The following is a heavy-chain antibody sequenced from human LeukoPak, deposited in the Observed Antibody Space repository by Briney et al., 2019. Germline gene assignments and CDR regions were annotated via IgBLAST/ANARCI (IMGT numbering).Heavy chain of an antibody. D-gene: IGHD5-24*01. CDR1: GYTLTELS. J-gene: IGHJ5*02. V-gene: IGHV1-24*01. Sequence: ASVKVSCKVSGYTLTELSMHWVRQAPGKGLEWMGGFDPEDGETIYAQKFQGRVTMTEDTSTDTAYMELSSLRSEDTAVHYCATRGVEMATISSWGQGTLVTVSS. CDR2: FDPEDGET. CDR3: ATRGVEMATISS.